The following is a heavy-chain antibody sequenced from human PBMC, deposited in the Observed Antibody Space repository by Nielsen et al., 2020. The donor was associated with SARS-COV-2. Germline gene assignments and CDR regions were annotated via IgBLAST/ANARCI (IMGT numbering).Heavy chain of an antibody. Sequence: GESLKISCAASGFTFSNYAMHWVRQAPGKGLEWVSGISGSRGTTYYADSVKGRLTISRDNSKNSLYLQMNSLRAEDTAVYYCARVPTGGSYYSSEPPDYWGQGTLVTVSS. V-gene: IGHV3-23*01. J-gene: IGHJ4*02. CDR1: GFTFSNYA. CDR2: ISGSRGTT. D-gene: IGHD1-26*01. CDR3: ARVPTGGSYYSSEPPDY.